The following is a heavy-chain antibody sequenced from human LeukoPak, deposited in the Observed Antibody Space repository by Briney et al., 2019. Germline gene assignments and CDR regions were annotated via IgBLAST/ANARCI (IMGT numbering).Heavy chain of an antibody. CDR1: GFTFSDYP. Sequence: GRSRRLSCAASGFTFSDYPMYWVRQAPGKGLEWVAVISYDASNDFCRDSVRGRFTISRDNARNTVYLQMDTLKPEDTAVYYCARSFGFPFGYMDVWGKGTMVIVSS. V-gene: IGHV3-30*04. CDR2: ISYDASND. CDR3: ARSFGFPFGYMDV. D-gene: IGHD2-21*01. J-gene: IGHJ6*03.